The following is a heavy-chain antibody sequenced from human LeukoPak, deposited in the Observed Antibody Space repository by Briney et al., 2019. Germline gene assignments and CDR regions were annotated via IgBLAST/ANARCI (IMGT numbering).Heavy chain of an antibody. J-gene: IGHJ4*02. V-gene: IGHV3-21*01. D-gene: IGHD6-19*01. CDR1: GFTFSSYS. CDR3: ARVCRKQWLDC. Sequence: GGSLRLSCAASGFTFSSYSMNWVRQAPGKGLEWVSSISSSSSYIYYADSVKGQLTISRDNAKNSLYPQMTSLRAEATAVYYCARVCRKQWLDCWGQGTLVTVSS. CDR2: ISSSSSYI.